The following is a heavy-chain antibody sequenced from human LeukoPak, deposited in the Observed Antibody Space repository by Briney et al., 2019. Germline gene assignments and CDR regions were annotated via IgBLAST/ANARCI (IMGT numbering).Heavy chain of an antibody. Sequence: ASVKASCKASGYTFTSYGISWVRQAPGQGLEWMGWISAYNGNTNYAQKLQGRVTMTTDTSTSTAYMELRSLRSDDTAVYYCARDFSRYCSSTSCYEDDYWGQGTLVTVSS. CDR1: GYTFTSYG. V-gene: IGHV1-18*01. D-gene: IGHD2-2*01. J-gene: IGHJ4*02. CDR2: ISAYNGNT. CDR3: ARDFSRYCSSTSCYEDDY.